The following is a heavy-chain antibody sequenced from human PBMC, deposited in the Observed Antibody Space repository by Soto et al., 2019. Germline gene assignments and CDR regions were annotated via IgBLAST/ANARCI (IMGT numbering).Heavy chain of an antibody. CDR3: ASVTTYYYDSSGYSRFDY. J-gene: IGHJ4*02. V-gene: IGHV4-39*01. D-gene: IGHD3-22*01. CDR2: IYYSGST. CDR1: GGSISSSSYY. Sequence: SETRSLTCTVSGGSISSSSYYWGWIRQPPGKGLEWIGSIYYSGSTYYNPSLKSRVTISVDTSKNQFSLKLSSVTAADTAVYYCASVTTYYYDSSGYSRFDYWGQGTLVT.